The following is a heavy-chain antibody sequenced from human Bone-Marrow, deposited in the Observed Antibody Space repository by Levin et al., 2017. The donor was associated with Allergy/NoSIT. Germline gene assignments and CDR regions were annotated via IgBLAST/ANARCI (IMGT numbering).Heavy chain of an antibody. J-gene: IGHJ5*02. V-gene: IGHV4-59*01. CDR3: ARYGEPAPRGIVVVPAAIIVDGQNWFDP. CDR2: IYYSGST. Sequence: TSETLSLTCTVSGGSISSYYWSWIRQPPGKGLEWIGYIYYSGSTNYNPSLKSRVTISVDTSKNQFSLKLSSVTAADTAVYYCARYGEPAPRGIVVVPAAIIVDGQNWFDPWGQGTLVTVSS. CDR1: GGSISSYY. D-gene: IGHD2-2*01.